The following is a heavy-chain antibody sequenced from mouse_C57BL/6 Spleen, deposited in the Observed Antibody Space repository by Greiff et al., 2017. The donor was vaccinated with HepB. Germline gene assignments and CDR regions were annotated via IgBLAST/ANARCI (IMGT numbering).Heavy chain of an antibody. CDR3: ARRTMVTTSWYFDV. CDR1: GYTFTSYW. J-gene: IGHJ1*03. D-gene: IGHD2-2*01. CDR2: IYPSDSET. Sequence: VKLQQPGAELVRPGSSVKLSCKASGYTFTSYWMDWVKQRPGQGLEWIGNIYPSDSETHYNQKFKDKATLTVDKSSSTAYMQLSSLTSEDSAVYYCARRTMVTTSWYFDVWGTGTTVTVSS. V-gene: IGHV1-61*01.